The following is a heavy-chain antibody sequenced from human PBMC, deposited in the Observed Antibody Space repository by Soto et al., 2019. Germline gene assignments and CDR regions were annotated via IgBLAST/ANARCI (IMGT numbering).Heavy chain of an antibody. CDR2: IYSGGSV. V-gene: IGHV3-53*01. D-gene: IGHD6-13*01. CDR3: AREGRGDAGNFDL. Sequence: EVQLVESGGGLIQAGGSLRLSCAASGFIVSDYFMSRVRHPPGKELEWVSVIYSGGSVYYADSMKGRFTLSRDNSKNPLYLQLDGLRAEDTAIYYCAREGRGDAGNFDLWGQGTLVTVSS. J-gene: IGHJ4*02. CDR1: GFIVSDYF.